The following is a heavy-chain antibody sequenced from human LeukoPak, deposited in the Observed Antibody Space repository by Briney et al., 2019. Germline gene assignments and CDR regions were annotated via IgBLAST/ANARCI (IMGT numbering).Heavy chain of an antibody. CDR2: ISAYNGNT. CDR3: ARADVKITIFGVVIIDWFDP. D-gene: IGHD3-3*01. Sequence: ASVKVSYKASGYTFTSYGISWVRQAPGQGLEWMGWISAYNGNTNYAQKLQGRVTMTTDTSTSTAYMELRSLRSDDTAVYYCARADVKITIFGVVIIDWFDPWGQGTLVTVSS. J-gene: IGHJ5*02. V-gene: IGHV1-18*01. CDR1: GYTFTSYG.